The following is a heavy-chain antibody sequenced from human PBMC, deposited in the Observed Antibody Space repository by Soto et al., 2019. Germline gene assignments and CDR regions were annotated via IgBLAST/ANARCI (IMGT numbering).Heavy chain of an antibody. V-gene: IGHV3-53*01. Sequence: EVQLVESGGGLIQPGGSLRLSCAASGFTVSSNYMSWVRQAPGKGLEWVSVIYSGGSTYYADSVKGRFTIYRDKSKNTVHLQMNSLRAEDTAVYYCAREWELPNYYGMDVWGQGTTVTVSS. J-gene: IGHJ6*02. CDR2: IYSGGST. CDR3: AREWELPNYYGMDV. D-gene: IGHD1-26*01. CDR1: GFTVSSNY.